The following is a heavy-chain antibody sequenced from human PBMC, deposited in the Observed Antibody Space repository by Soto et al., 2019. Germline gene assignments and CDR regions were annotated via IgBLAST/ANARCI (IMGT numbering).Heavy chain of an antibody. CDR3: AREYDYGPKPACWYYGMDV. D-gene: IGHD4-17*01. CDR2: ISAYNGNT. CDR1: GYTFTSYG. Sequence: QVQLVQSGAEVKKPGASVKVSCKASGYTFTSYGISWVRQAPGQGLEWMGWISAYNGNTNYAQKLQGRVTMTTDTPTSTAYRELRSLRSDDTAVYYCAREYDYGPKPACWYYGMDVWGQGTTVTVSS. J-gene: IGHJ6*02. V-gene: IGHV1-18*01.